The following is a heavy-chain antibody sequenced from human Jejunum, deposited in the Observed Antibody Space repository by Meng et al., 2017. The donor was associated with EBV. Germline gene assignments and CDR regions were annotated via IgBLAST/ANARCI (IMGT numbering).Heavy chain of an antibody. CDR3: ARDFSSGYFAY. V-gene: IGHV4-61*01. D-gene: IGHD3-22*01. CDR2: VSDYGST. J-gene: IGHJ4*02. CDR1: GGSVSSGSYY. Sequence: QVQLQEPGPGLVKPSETLSLTCAVSGGSVSSGSYYWSWIRQPPGKGLEWIGFVSDYGSTRYNSSLKSRITISADTSKNQFSLKLTSVTPADTAIYYCARDFSSGYFAYWGQGTLVTVSS.